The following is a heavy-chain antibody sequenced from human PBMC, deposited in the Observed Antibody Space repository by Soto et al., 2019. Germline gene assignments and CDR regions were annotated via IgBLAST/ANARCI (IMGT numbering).Heavy chain of an antibody. Sequence: ASVKVSCKASGYNFTGYYMHWVRQAPGQGTEWMGWINPNSGGTNYAQKFQGRVTMIRDTSISTAYMELSRLRSDDTAVYYCARVVTPTLRYFDWLSYYYYGMDVWGQGTTVTV. J-gene: IGHJ6*02. CDR2: INPNSGGT. CDR1: GYNFTGYY. D-gene: IGHD3-9*01. V-gene: IGHV1-2*02. CDR3: ARVVTPTLRYFDWLSYYYYGMDV.